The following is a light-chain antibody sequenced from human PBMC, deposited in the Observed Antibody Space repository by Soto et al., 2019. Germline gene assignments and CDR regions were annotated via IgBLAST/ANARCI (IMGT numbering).Light chain of an antibody. CDR3: QQLNSYPRD. CDR1: QGISSF. Sequence: IQLTQSPSSLSASVGDRVTITCRASQGISSFLAWYQQKPGKAPKLLIYAASTLQSGVPSRFSGSGPGTDFTLTISTLQPEDFGTYYCQQLNSYPRDFGPGTKVDIK. V-gene: IGKV1-9*01. J-gene: IGKJ3*01. CDR2: AAS.